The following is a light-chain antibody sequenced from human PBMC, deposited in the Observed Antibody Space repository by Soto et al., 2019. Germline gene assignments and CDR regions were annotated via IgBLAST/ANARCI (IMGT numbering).Light chain of an antibody. J-gene: IGKJ1*01. Sequence: EIVLTQSPGTLSLSPGERATLSCRASQSVKNSYLAWYQQKPGQSPRLVIYGVSNRATGIPNRFSGGGFGTDFTLTISRLEPEDFAVYYCEQYDGSLWTFGQGTKVDIK. CDR2: GVS. V-gene: IGKV3-20*01. CDR3: EQYDGSLWT. CDR1: QSVKNSY.